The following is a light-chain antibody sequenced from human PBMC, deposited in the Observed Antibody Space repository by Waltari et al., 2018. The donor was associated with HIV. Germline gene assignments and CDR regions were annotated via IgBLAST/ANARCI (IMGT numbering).Light chain of an antibody. CDR1: KDNTGFEG. J-gene: IGLJ3*02. Sequence: QAGPAQPSSVCKALGQTITITCTGSKDNTGFEGAAWLQHHQGQPPKRLTNRHNERSAGLSDRFSASRSGNTASLSVAGVQSADEADYYCSAWDSSLNGWVFGEGTHLTVL. CDR2: RHN. V-gene: IGLV10-54*04. CDR3: SAWDSSLNGWV.